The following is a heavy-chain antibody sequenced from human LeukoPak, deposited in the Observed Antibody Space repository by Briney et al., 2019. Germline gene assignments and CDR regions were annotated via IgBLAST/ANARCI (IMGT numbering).Heavy chain of an antibody. CDR3: ARGSRVLRYFDWSYDY. CDR2: ISSSGSTI. J-gene: IGHJ4*02. CDR1: GFTFSSYE. V-gene: IGHV3-48*03. Sequence: PGGSLRLSRAASGFTFSSYEMNWVRQAPGKGLEWVSYISSSGSTIYYADSVKGRFTISRDNAKNPLYLQMNSLRAEDTAVYYCARGSRVLRYFDWSYDYWGQGTLVTVSS. D-gene: IGHD3-9*01.